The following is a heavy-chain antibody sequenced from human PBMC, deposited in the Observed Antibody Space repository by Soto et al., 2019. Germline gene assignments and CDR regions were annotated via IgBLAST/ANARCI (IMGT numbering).Heavy chain of an antibody. CDR2: IVGVGDT. J-gene: IGHJ6*02. CDR3: AKSAPPIVLETTKCPGLDV. D-gene: IGHD2-8*02. V-gene: IGHV3-23*01. CDR1: ESPFAASP. Sequence: EVQLLESGGGLVQAGGSLGLSGTASESPFAASPMTWARQLPGNRLEGVSTIVGVGDTYYADSVKGRFTISRDISETTLYLQMSSLRAEDTAVYYCAKSAPPIVLETTKCPGLDVWGQGTTVTVSS.